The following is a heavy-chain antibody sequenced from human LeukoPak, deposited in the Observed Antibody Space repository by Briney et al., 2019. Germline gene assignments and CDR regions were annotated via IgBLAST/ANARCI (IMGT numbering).Heavy chain of an antibody. Sequence: SETLSLTCTVSGGSISSSSYYWGWIRQPPGKGLEWIGSIYYSGSTYYNPSLKSRVTISVDTSKNQFSLKLSSVTAADSAVYFCAKGGDSSGYYPWGQGTLVTVS. D-gene: IGHD3-22*01. V-gene: IGHV4-39*07. CDR1: GGSISSSSYY. CDR3: AKGGDSSGYYP. J-gene: IGHJ5*02. CDR2: IYYSGST.